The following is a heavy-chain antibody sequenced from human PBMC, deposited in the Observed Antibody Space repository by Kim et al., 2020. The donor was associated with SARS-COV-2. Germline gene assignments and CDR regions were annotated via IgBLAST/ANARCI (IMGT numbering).Heavy chain of an antibody. Sequence: GGSLRLSCAASGFTFSSYAMHWVRQAPGKGLEWVAVISYDGSNKYYADSVKGRFTISRDNSKNTLYLQMNSLRAEDTAVYYCARDPLYYYGSGSYHDYWGQGTLVTVSS. CDR2: ISYDGSNK. J-gene: IGHJ4*02. V-gene: IGHV3-30*04. CDR3: ARDPLYYYGSGSYHDY. CDR1: GFTFSSYA. D-gene: IGHD3-10*01.